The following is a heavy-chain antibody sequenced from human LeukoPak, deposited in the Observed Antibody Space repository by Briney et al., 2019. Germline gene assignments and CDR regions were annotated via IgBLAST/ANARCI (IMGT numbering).Heavy chain of an antibody. D-gene: IGHD3-10*01. V-gene: IGHV3-21*01. CDR3: ARDPAALVRGDADY. CDR2: ISSSSSYI. J-gene: IGHJ4*02. CDR1: GFTFSSYS. Sequence: PRGSLRLSCAASGFTFSSYSMNWVRQAPGKGLEWVSSISSSSSYIYYADSVKGRFTISRDNAKNSLYLQMNSLRAEDTAVYYCARDPAALVRGDADYWGQGTLVTVSS.